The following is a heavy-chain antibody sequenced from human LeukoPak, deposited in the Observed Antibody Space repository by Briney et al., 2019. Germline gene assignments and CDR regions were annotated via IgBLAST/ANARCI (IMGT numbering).Heavy chain of an antibody. J-gene: IGHJ4*02. CDR1: GGSFSGYY. V-gene: IGHV4-34*01. CDR3: ASEWLGYDSSGYYF. Sequence: SETLSLTCAVYGGSFSGYYWSWIRQPPGKGLEWIGEINHSGSTNYNPSLKSRLTMSVDTSKNQFSLKLSSVTAADTAVYYCASEWLGYDSSGYYFWGQGTLVTVSS. CDR2: INHSGST. D-gene: IGHD3-22*01.